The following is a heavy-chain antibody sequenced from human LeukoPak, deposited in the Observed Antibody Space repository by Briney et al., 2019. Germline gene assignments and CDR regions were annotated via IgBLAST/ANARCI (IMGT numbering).Heavy chain of an antibody. V-gene: IGHV1-18*01. Sequence: ASVKVSCKASGYTFTSYGISWVRQAPGQGLEWMGWISAYNGNTNYAQKLQGRVTKTTDTSTSTAFMELRSLRSDDTAVYYCARGQYSGYDYTPFDYWGQGTLVTVSS. CDR1: GYTFTSYG. D-gene: IGHD5-12*01. J-gene: IGHJ4*02. CDR3: ARGQYSGYDYTPFDY. CDR2: ISAYNGNT.